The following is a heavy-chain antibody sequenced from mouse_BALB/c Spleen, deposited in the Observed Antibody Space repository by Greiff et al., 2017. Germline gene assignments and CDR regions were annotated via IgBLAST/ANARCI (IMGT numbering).Heavy chain of an antibody. J-gene: IGHJ3*01. Sequence: VQLQQPGAELVKPGAPVKLSCKASGYTFTSYWMNWVKQRPGRGLEWIGRIDPSDSETHYNQKFKDKATLTVDKSSSTAYIQLSSLTSEDSAVYYCARGDDYGAWFAYWGQGTLVTVSA. CDR1: GYTFTSYW. V-gene: IGHV1-69*02. CDR2: IDPSDSET. D-gene: IGHD2-4*01. CDR3: ARGDDYGAWFAY.